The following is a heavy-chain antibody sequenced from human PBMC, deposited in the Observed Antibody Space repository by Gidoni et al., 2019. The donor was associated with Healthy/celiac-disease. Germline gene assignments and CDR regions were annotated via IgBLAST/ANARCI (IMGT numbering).Heavy chain of an antibody. CDR1: GGTFSSYA. V-gene: IGHV1-69*01. CDR2: SIPIFGTA. D-gene: IGHD4-17*01. CDR3: AGGLGRYYGVAWNY. J-gene: IGHJ4*02. Sequence: QVQLVQSGADVKKRGYSVKVSFKASGGTFSSYAISWVRQAPGQGLEWMGGSIPIFGTAHYAQNFQGRVTIPAYESTSTAYMELSSLSSEDTAVYYCAGGLGRYYGVAWNYWGQGTLVTVSS.